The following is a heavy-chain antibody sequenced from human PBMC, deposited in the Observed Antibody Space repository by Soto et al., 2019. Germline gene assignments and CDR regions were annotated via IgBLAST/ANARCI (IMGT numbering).Heavy chain of an antibody. J-gene: IGHJ4*02. Sequence: EVQLVESGGGLVQPGGSLRLSCAASGFTFKTYWMSWVRQAPGKGLEWVASIKQDGSETYYVDSVKGRFSISRDNAKNSLYLQMKSLRAEDTAVFYCARDKEHIAFWSGYAYWGQGTLVTVSS. CDR2: IKQDGSET. CDR3: ARDKEHIAFWSGYAY. D-gene: IGHD3-3*01. CDR1: GFTFKTYW. V-gene: IGHV3-7*03.